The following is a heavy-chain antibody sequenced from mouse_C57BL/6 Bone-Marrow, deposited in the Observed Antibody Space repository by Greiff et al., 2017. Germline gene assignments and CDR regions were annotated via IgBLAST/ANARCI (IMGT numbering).Heavy chain of an antibody. CDR3: ARASYDCGSSLFDV. CDR2: INPKNGGT. J-gene: IGHJ1*03. D-gene: IGHD1-1*01. V-gene: IGHV1-22*01. CDR1: GYTFTDYN. Sequence: EVQLQQSGPELVKPGASVTMSCKASGYTFTDYNMHWVKQSHGKSLEWIGSINPKNGGTSYNQKFKGKATLTVNKSSSTAYMELRSLTSEDSAVYDCARASYDCGSSLFDVWGTGTTVTVSS.